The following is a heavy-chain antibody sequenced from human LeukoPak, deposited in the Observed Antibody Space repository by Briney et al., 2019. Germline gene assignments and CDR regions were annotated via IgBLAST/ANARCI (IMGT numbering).Heavy chain of an antibody. D-gene: IGHD6-13*01. CDR1: GGTFSSYA. V-gene: IGHV1-69*04. CDR2: IIPILGIA. J-gene: IGHJ4*02. CDR3: AREVEGYSSSWYFDY. Sequence: SVKVSCKASGGTFSSYAISWVRQAPGQGLEWMGRIIPILGIANYAQKFQGRVTITADKSTSTAYMELSSLRSEDTAVYYCAREVEGYSSSWYFDYWGQGTLVTVSS.